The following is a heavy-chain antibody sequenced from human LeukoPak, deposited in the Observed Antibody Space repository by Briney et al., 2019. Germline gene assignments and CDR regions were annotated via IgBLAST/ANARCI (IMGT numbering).Heavy chain of an antibody. D-gene: IGHD1-26*01. CDR1: GYTYTTHG. J-gene: IGHJ4*02. V-gene: IGHV1-18*01. CDR3: ARRPSGSTEIDY. Sequence: ASVKVSCKASGYTYTTHGISWVRQDPGQGIEWMGWISTYNGKTNYAQKFQGRVTMTTDTYTTTAYMELTSLRSDDTAVYYCARRPSGSTEIDYWAREPWSPSSQ. CDR2: ISTYNGKT.